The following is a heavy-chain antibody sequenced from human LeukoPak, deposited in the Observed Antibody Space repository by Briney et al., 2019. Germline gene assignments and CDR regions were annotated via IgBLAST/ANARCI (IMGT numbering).Heavy chain of an antibody. CDR1: GYTFTSYY. Sequence: ASVKVSCKASGYTFTSYYMHWVRQAPGQGLEWMGIINPSGGSTSYAQKFQGRVTTTRDTSTSTVYMELSGLRSEDTAVYYCARGVNVVVPAAIDFDYWGQGTLVTVSS. CDR3: ARGVNVVVPAAIDFDY. D-gene: IGHD2-2*01. J-gene: IGHJ4*02. V-gene: IGHV1-46*03. CDR2: INPSGGST.